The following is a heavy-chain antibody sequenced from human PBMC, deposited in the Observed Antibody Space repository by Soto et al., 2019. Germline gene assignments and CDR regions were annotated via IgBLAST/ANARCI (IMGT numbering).Heavy chain of an antibody. CDR1: GYTFTSYD. J-gene: IGHJ6*02. CDR3: ARTTPYYYYAMDV. V-gene: IGHV1-8*01. CDR2: LNPNSVNT. D-gene: IGHD1-1*01. Sequence: QVQLVQSGAEEKKPGASVKVSCKASGYTFTSYDISWVRQATGQGLEWMGRLNPNSVNTAYAQKFQGRVTMTRNTSISTAYMELSSLRSEDTAVYYCARTTPYYYYAMDVWGQGTTVTVSS.